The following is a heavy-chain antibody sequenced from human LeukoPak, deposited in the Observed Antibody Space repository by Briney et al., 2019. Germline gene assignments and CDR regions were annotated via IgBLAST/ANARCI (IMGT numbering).Heavy chain of an antibody. CDR2: ISDDGSNN. CDR1: GFTFSSYA. J-gene: IGHJ4*02. CDR3: ARGGATRGRFEN. V-gene: IGHV3-30*01. D-gene: IGHD1-26*01. Sequence: GGALRVSCAASGFTFSSYAMHGVRAAPGKGLGRGAVISDDGSNNYVADPVTGRFTISRDNSKNTLYLQMNSLRAEDTAVYYCARGGATRGRFENWGQGTLVTVSS.